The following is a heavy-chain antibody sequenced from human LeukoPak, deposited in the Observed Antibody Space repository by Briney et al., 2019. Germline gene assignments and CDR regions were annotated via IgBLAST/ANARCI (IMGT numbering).Heavy chain of an antibody. D-gene: IGHD5-12*01. Sequence: SQTLSLTCTVSGGSISSGDYYWSWIRQPPGKGLEWIGYIYYSGSTSYNSSLKSRLSISVDTSKNQFSLKLNSVTAADTAVYYCARVTNSGYVYYFDYWGQGTLVTVSS. CDR3: ARVTNSGYVYYFDY. J-gene: IGHJ4*02. CDR1: GGSISSGDYY. CDR2: IYYSGST. V-gene: IGHV4-30-4*01.